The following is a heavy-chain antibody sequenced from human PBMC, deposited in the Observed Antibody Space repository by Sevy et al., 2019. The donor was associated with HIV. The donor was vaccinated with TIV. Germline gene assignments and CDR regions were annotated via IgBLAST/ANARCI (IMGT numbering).Heavy chain of an antibody. J-gene: IGHJ4*02. CDR1: GLTSSSYV. CDR3: AKEYSSGYS. V-gene: IGHV3-23*01. D-gene: IGHD3-22*01. Sequence: GGSLRLSCTASGLTSSSYVMSWVRQAPGKGLEWVSTISGSGGYTYGADSVKGRFTISRDNSKNTVYLQMNSLTVEDTAMYYCAKEYSSGYSWGQGILVTVSS. CDR2: ISGSGGYT.